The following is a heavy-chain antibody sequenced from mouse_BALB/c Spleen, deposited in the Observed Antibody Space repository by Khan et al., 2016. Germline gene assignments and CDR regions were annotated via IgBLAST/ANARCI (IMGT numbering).Heavy chain of an antibody. V-gene: IGHV14-3*02. CDR3: ARSRIGYFDV. J-gene: IGHJ1*01. CDR1: GFNIKDTY. CDR2: IDPANGNT. Sequence: VQLKESGAELVKPGASVKLSCTASGFNIKDTYMHWVKQRPEQGLEWIGRIDPANGNTKYDPKFQGKATITADTSSNTAYLQLSSLTSEDTAVYYCARSRIGYFDVWGAGTTVTVSS.